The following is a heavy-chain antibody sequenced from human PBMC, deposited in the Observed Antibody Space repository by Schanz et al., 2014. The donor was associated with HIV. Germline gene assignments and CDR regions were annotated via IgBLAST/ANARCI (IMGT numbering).Heavy chain of an antibody. D-gene: IGHD2-15*01. CDR1: GGSIGNYY. J-gene: IGHJ6*02. Sequence: QVQLQESGPGLVKPSETLSLTCTVTGGSIGNYYWSWVRQTAGKGLEWIGRIHGIGTTTYSPSLASRVTMSVDVPKNHFSLTLSSVTAADTAVYYCARAYCSGGSCFAGYGLDAWGQGTTVIVSS. V-gene: IGHV4-4*07. CDR3: ARAYCSGGSCFAGYGLDA. CDR2: IHGIGTT.